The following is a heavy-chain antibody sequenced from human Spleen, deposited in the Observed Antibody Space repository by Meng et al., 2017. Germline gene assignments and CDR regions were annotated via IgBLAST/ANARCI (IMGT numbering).Heavy chain of an antibody. Sequence: GESLKISCAASGFTFSSYAMHWVRQAPGKGLEWVAVISYDGSNKYYADSVKGRFTISRDNSKNTLYLQMNSLRAEDTAVYYCTREERTYYYDPNGSRNIDYWGQGTLVTVSS. CDR1: GFTFSSYA. D-gene: IGHD3-22*01. CDR3: TREERTYYYDPNGSRNIDY. J-gene: IGHJ4*02. CDR2: ISYDGSNK. V-gene: IGHV3-30*04.